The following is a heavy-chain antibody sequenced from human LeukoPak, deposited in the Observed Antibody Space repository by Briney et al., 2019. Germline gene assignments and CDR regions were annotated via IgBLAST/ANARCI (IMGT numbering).Heavy chain of an antibody. CDR2: IYYSGST. CDR3: ARHYAGSYSV. V-gene: IGHV4-59*08. Sequence: PSETLSLTCTVSGGSISSYYWSWIRQPPGKGLEWIGYIYYSGSTNYNPSLKSRVTISVDTSKNQFSLKLSSVTAADTAVYYCARHYAGSYSVWGQGTLVTVSS. CDR1: GGSISSYY. D-gene: IGHD1-26*01. J-gene: IGHJ4*02.